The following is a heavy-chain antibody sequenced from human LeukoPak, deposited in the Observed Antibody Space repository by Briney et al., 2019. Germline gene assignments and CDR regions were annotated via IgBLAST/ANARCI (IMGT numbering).Heavy chain of an antibody. CDR1: GFTFSSYS. J-gene: IGHJ6*02. CDR3: AKGHDFWIPRGPGMDV. Sequence: PGGSLRLSCAASGFTFSSYSMNWVRQAPGKGLEWVSSISSSSSYIYYADSVKGRFTISRDNAKNSLYLQMNSLRAEDTALYYCAKGHDFWIPRGPGMDVWGQGTTVTVSS. V-gene: IGHV3-21*04. CDR2: ISSSSSYI. D-gene: IGHD3-3*01.